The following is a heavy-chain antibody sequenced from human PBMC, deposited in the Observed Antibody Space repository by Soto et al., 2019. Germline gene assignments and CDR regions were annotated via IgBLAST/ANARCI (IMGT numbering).Heavy chain of an antibody. CDR3: ARAHADSVTFFGVVIISFDY. CDR2: INHSGST. Sequence: SETLSLTCAVYGGSFSGYDWCWIRQPPGKGLEWIGEINHSGSTNYNPSLKSRVTISVDTSKNQFSLKLSSVTAADTAVYYCARAHADSVTFFGVVIISFDYWGQGTLVTVSS. V-gene: IGHV4-34*01. J-gene: IGHJ4*02. D-gene: IGHD3-3*01. CDR1: GGSFSGYD.